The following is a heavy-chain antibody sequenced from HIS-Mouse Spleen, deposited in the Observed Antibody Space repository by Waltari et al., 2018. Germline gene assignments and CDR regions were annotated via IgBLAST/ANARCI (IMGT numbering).Heavy chain of an antibody. CDR2: IYYRGST. CDR1: GGSISSGGYY. V-gene: IGHV4-31*03. Sequence: QVQLQESGPGLVKPSQTLSLTCTVSGGSISSGGYYWSWIRQHPGQGLEWIGYIYYRGSTDYNPALKSRVTISVDTSKNQFSLKLSSVTAADTAVYYCARSPYYDVWSGYSDNWFDPWGQGTLVTVSS. CDR3: ARSPYYDVWSGYSDNWFDP. J-gene: IGHJ5*02. D-gene: IGHD3-3*01.